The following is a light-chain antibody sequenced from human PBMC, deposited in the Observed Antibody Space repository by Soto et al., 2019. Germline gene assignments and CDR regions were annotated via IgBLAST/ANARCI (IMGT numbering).Light chain of an antibody. Sequence: DIKMTQSPSSLSASVGDRVPIPCRASQSISSYLNWYQQKPGKAPKILIYAASSLQSGVPSRFSGSGSGTEFTLTISSLQPDDFATYYCQQYNSYSTFGQGTKVDIK. CDR3: QQYNSYST. CDR2: AAS. CDR1: QSISSY. J-gene: IGKJ1*01. V-gene: IGKV1-39*01.